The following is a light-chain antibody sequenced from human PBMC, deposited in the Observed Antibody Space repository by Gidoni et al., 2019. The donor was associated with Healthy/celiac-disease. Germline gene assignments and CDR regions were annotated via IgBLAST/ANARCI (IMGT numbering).Light chain of an antibody. J-gene: IGKJ2*01. CDR3: QQSYSTPPYT. V-gene: IGKV1-39*01. CDR1: QRISSY. Sequence: DIQLPQSPSSLSASVGDRVTITCRASQRISSYLNWYQQKPGKAPKLLIYAASSLQSGVPSRFSGSGSGTDFTLLISSLQPEDFATYYCQQSYSTPPYTFGQGTKLEIK. CDR2: AAS.